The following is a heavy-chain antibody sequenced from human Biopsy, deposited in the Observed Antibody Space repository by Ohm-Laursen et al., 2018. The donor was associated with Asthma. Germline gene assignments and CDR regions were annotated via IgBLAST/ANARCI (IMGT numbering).Heavy chain of an antibody. V-gene: IGHV2-26*01. J-gene: IGHJ5*02. CDR3: ARVVNYDFRSGYWFDP. CDR1: GFSLRNARMG. CDR2: IFFNDEK. Sequence: PTQTLTLTCTVSGFSLRNARMGVTWIRQPPGKALEWLAHIFFNDEKSYSTSLKSRITISKDTAKSQVVLTMSNMDPVDTATYYCARVVNYDFRSGYWFDPWGQGTLVTVSS. D-gene: IGHD3-3*01.